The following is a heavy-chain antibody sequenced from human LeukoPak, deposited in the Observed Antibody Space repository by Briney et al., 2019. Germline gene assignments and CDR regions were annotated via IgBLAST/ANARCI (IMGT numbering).Heavy chain of an antibody. D-gene: IGHD6-6*01. CDR1: GYTFTDYY. V-gene: IGHV1-2*06. J-gene: IGHJ4*02. Sequence: ASVKVSCKASGYTFTDYYIHWVRQAPGQGLEWTGRINPDSGGTDFAQKFQARVTVTRDTSISTAYMELSTLRSDDTAVYYCARGRYSSPSHFDYWGQGTLVTVSS. CDR2: INPDSGGT. CDR3: ARGRYSSPSHFDY.